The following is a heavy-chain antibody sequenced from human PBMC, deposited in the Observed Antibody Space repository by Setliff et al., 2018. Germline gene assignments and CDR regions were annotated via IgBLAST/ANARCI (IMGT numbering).Heavy chain of an antibody. CDR1: GYTFTSYA. CDR2: ISGYNGNT. Sequence: GASVKVSCKASGYTFTSYAVTWVRQAPGQGLEWMGGISGYNGNTNYAQNLQGRVTITTDPSSRTAYMELRSLRSDDTAVYYCARDTSTRSAASDPSFNFDVWGQGSLVTSPQ. V-gene: IGHV1-18*01. CDR3: ARDTSTRSAASDPSFNFDV. D-gene: IGHD5-12*01. J-gene: IGHJ4*02.